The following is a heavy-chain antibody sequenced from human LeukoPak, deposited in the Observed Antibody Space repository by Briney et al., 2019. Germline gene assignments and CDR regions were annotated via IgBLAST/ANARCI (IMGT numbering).Heavy chain of an antibody. J-gene: IGHJ4*02. Sequence: SVKVSCKASGGTFSSYAISWVRQAPGQGLEWMGRIIPILGIANYAQKFQGRVTITADKSTSTAYMELSSLRSEDTAVYYCARDFPVVVTAISHYWGQGTLVTVSS. D-gene: IGHD2-21*02. V-gene: IGHV1-69*04. CDR3: ARDFPVVVTAISHY. CDR2: IIPILGIA. CDR1: GGTFSSYA.